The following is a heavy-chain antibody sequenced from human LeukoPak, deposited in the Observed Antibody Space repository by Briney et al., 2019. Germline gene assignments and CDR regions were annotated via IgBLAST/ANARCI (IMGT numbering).Heavy chain of an antibody. V-gene: IGHV3-30*18. CDR3: AKDRRGYTYNFDY. CDR1: GFTFSSYG. Sequence: PGRSLRLSCAASGFTFSSYGMHWVRQAPGKGLGWVAVISNDGSNKYYADSVKGRFTVSRDNSKNTLYLQMNSLRAEDTAVFYCAKDRRGYTYNFDYWGQGTLFTVSS. CDR2: ISNDGSNK. J-gene: IGHJ4*02. D-gene: IGHD5-18*01.